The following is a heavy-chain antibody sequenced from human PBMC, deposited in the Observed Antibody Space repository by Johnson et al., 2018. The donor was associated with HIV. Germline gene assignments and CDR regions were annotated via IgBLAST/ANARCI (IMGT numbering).Heavy chain of an antibody. D-gene: IGHD3-10*01. V-gene: IGHV3-15*01. CDR2: IKSKTDGGTT. J-gene: IGHJ3*02. CDR3: ARIKSSLLWYDAFDI. Sequence: VQLVESGGGLIQPGGSLRLSCAASGFTVSSNYMSWVRQAPGKGLEWVARIKSKTDGGTTDYAAPVKGRFTISRDDSKNTLSLQMNSLKTEDTAVYYCARIKSSLLWYDAFDIWGQGTMVTVSS. CDR1: GFTVSSNY.